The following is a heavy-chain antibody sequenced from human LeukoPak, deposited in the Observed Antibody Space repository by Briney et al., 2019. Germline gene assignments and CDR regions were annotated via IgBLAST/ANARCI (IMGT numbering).Heavy chain of an antibody. D-gene: IGHD3-3*01. Sequence: PGGSLRLSCAASGFTFSSYGMHWVRQAPGKGLEWVAFIRYDGSNKYYADSVKGRFTTSRDNSKNTLYLQMNSLRAEDTAVYYCAKDLYDFWSGYSVDYMDVWGKGTTVTVSS. CDR1: GFTFSSYG. CDR3: AKDLYDFWSGYSVDYMDV. V-gene: IGHV3-30*02. CDR2: IRYDGSNK. J-gene: IGHJ6*03.